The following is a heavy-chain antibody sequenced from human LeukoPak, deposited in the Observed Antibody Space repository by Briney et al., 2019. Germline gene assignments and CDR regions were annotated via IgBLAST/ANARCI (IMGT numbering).Heavy chain of an antibody. CDR3: ARDGIVGATGRDY. V-gene: IGHV3-33*08. D-gene: IGHD1-26*01. CDR2: IWYDGSNK. CDR1: GFTFSSYS. Sequence: PGGSLRLSCAASGFTFSSYSMNWVRQAPGKGLEWVAVIWYDGSNKYYADSVKGRFTISRDNSKNTLYLQMNSLRAEDTAVYYCARDGIVGATGRDYWGQGTLVTVSS. J-gene: IGHJ4*02.